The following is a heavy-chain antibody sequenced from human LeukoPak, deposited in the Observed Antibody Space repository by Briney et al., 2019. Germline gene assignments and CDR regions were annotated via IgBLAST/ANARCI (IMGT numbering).Heavy chain of an antibody. CDR3: ARETVVEHAFDV. Sequence: GGSLRLSCAASGFTFSSYGMHWVRQAPGKGLEWVAVIWYDGSNKYYADSVKGRFTISRDNSKNTLYLQMNSLRAEDTAVYYCARETVVEHAFDVWGQGTMVTVSS. V-gene: IGHV3-33*01. D-gene: IGHD4-23*01. CDR1: GFTFSSYG. J-gene: IGHJ3*01. CDR2: IWYDGSNK.